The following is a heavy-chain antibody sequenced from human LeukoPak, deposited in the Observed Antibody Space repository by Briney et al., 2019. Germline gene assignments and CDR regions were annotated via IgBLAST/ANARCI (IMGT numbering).Heavy chain of an antibody. CDR1: GFTFDDYA. J-gene: IGHJ5*02. CDR3: VKGARSDGDYFDP. V-gene: IGHV3-9*01. CDR2: ISWNSDTI. D-gene: IGHD4-17*01. Sequence: GGSLRLSCVASGFTFDDYAMYWVRQVPGKGLEWVSGISWNSDTIDYADSVKGRFTISRDNAKNSLYLQMTSLRTEDTTLYYCVKGARSDGDYFDPWGQGTLVTVSS.